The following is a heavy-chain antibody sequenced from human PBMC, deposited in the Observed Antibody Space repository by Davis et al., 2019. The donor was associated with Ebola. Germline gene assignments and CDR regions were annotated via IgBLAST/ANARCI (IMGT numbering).Heavy chain of an antibody. J-gene: IGHJ4*02. Sequence: GGSLRLSCAASGFIFSNYAMSWVRQAPGRGLEWVSSISSSGDSTYHADSVKGRFTISRDNSKNTVYLQMNSLRAEDTAVYFCAKARCGGDCRCFDNWGQGTRVTVSS. CDR3: AKARCGGDCRCFDN. D-gene: IGHD2-21*01. V-gene: IGHV3-23*01. CDR2: ISSSGDST. CDR1: GFIFSNYA.